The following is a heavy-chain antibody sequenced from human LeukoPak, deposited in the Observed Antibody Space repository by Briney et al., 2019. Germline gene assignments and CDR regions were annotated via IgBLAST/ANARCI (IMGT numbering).Heavy chain of an antibody. CDR2: TYTSGST. D-gene: IGHD2-2*01. CDR3: ARDLCSSTSCSNWFDL. Sequence: SETLSLTCTVSSGSIGSYYWGWIRPPAGKELEWIGRTYTSGSTNYNPSLKSRVTMSVDTPKNQFSLKLSSVTAVDTAVYYCARDLCSSTSCSNWFDLWGQGTLVTVFS. V-gene: IGHV4-4*07. J-gene: IGHJ5*02. CDR1: SGSIGSYY.